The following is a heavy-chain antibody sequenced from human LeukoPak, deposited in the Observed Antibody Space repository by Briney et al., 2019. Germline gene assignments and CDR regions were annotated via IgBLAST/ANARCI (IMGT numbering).Heavy chain of an antibody. V-gene: IGHV3-23*01. D-gene: IGHD2-15*01. Sequence: QTGGSLRLSCAASGFTFSSYGMSWVRQAPGKGLEWVSAITGSGGSTYYADSVKGRFTISRDNPKNTLYLQMNSLRAEDTAVYYCAKLIETAATGNWGQGTLVTVSS. CDR2: ITGSGGST. CDR1: GFTFSSYG. CDR3: AKLIETAATGN. J-gene: IGHJ4*02.